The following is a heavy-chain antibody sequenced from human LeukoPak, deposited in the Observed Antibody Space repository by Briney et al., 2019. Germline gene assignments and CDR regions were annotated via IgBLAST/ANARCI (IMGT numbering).Heavy chain of an antibody. CDR1: GDSLSSNSAT. D-gene: IGHD1-1*01. J-gene: IGHJ4*02. Sequence: SQTLSLTCAISGDSLSSNSATWNWLRQSPSRGLEWLGRTYYRSKWYNDYAVSVKSRITINPDTSKNQFSLQLNSVTPEDTAVYYCAGTFSYFDYWGQGTLVTVSS. CDR3: AGTFSYFDY. CDR2: TYYRSKWYN. V-gene: IGHV6-1*01.